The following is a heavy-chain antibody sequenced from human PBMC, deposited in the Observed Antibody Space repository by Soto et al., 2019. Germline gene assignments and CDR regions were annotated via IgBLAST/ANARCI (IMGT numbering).Heavy chain of an antibody. D-gene: IGHD3-16*01. CDR3: AQCLLGVNYYYGMDV. J-gene: IGHJ6*02. CDR2: IIPIFATA. Sequence: QVQLVQSGAEVKKPGSSVKVSCKASGGTFSSYAINWGRQAPGQGLEWMGGIIPIFATADYAQKFQGRVKITADESTSTAYMELSSLRSEDTAVYYCAQCLLGVNYYYGMDVWGQGTTVTVSS. CDR1: GGTFSSYA. V-gene: IGHV1-69*12.